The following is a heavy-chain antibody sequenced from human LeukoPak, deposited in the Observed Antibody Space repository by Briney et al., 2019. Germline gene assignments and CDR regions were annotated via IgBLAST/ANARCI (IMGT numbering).Heavy chain of an antibody. CDR2: ISGSGGST. CDR1: RFTLSSYP. D-gene: IGHD3-10*01. V-gene: IGHV3-23*01. Sequence: GGALTLSCAASRFTLSSYPLSGVGQAPAREGEGVSAISGSGGSTYYADSVKGRFTISRDNSKNTLYLQMNSLRAEDTAVYYCAKAYYGSGSDLDYWGQGTLVTVSS. CDR3: AKAYYGSGSDLDY. J-gene: IGHJ4*02.